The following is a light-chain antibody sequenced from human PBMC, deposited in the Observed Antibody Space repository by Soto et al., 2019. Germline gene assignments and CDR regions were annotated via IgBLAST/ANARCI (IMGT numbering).Light chain of an antibody. V-gene: IGKV3-20*01. Sequence: EMVLTQSPGTLSLSPGERATLSCSASQSVTSTYLAWYQQKPGQAPRLLIYGASNRATGIPDRFSGGGSGTDFTLTISRLEPEDFAVYYCQEYGSSRAFGLGTKVEIK. J-gene: IGKJ1*01. CDR3: QEYGSSRA. CDR2: GAS. CDR1: QSVTSTY.